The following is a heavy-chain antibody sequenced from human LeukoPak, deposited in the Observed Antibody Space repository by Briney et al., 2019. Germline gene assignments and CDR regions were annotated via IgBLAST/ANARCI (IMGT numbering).Heavy chain of an antibody. CDR1: GFTFSRYG. V-gene: IGHV3-33*01. D-gene: IGHD5-18*01. J-gene: IGHJ4*02. CDR3: ARDRGSYGYGASDY. CDR2: IWSDVSNK. Sequence: PGGSLRLSCAASGFTFSRYGMHWVRQAPGKGLEWVAVIWSDVSNKYYVDFVKGRFTISRDNSKNTLYLQMNSLRAEDTALYYCARDRGSYGYGASDYWGQGTLVTVSS.